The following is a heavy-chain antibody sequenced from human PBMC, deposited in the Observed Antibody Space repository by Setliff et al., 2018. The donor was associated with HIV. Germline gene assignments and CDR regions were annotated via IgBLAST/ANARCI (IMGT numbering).Heavy chain of an antibody. CDR3: ARRRPPPSGSYSKYYMDV. CDR2: ISYSGTT. Sequence: SETLSLTCTVSGGSISTYYWNWIRQPPGKGLEWIGYISYSGTTNYNPSLKSRVTISVDTSKNQFSLKVSAVTAADTAVYYCARRRPPPSGSYSKYYMDVWGKGTTVTVSS. CDR1: GGSISTYY. V-gene: IGHV4-59*08. D-gene: IGHD1-26*01. J-gene: IGHJ6*03.